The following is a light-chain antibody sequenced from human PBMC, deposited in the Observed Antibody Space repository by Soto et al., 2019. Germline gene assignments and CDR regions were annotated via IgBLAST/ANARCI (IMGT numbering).Light chain of an antibody. V-gene: IGLV2-14*03. CDR3: SSYTSSRTHLV. CDR1: SADIGGYDY. CDR2: DVS. J-gene: IGLJ2*01. Sequence: QSALTQPASVSGSPGQSMTISCTGTSADIGGYDYVSWYEHHPGKAPKLMIYDVSNRPSGVSNRFSGSKSGNTASLTISGLQTEDKADYYCSSYTSSRTHLVFGGGTKLTVL.